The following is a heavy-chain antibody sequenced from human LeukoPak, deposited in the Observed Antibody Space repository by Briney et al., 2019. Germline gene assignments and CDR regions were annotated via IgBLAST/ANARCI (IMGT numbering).Heavy chain of an antibody. CDR2: INPSGGST. V-gene: IGHV1-46*01. D-gene: IGHD5-24*01. J-gene: IGHJ4*02. Sequence: GASVKVSCKASVFTFTSHYMHWVRQAPGQGLEWMGIINPSGGSTSVQKFQGRVTMTRDTSTSTVYMEMSSLRSEDTAVYYCARDQDGYVDFWGQGTLVTVSS. CDR1: VFTFTSHY. CDR3: ARDQDGYVDF.